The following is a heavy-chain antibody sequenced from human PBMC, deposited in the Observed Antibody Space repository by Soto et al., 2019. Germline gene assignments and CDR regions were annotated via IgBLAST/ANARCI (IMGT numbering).Heavy chain of an antibody. Sequence: ASVKVSCKASGYTFSNYGISWVRQAPGQGLEWMGWISGYNGNTNYAQKLQGRVTMTTDTSTSTAYMELRSLRSDDTAVYYFALGYQLLPVYKYYGMDVWGKGTTVTVSS. J-gene: IGHJ6*04. D-gene: IGHD2-2*01. CDR1: GYTFSNYG. V-gene: IGHV1-18*01. CDR2: ISGYNGNT. CDR3: ALGYQLLPVYKYYGMDV.